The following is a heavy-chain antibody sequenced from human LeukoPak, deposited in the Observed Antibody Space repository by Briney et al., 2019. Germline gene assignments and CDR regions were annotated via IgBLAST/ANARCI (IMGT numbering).Heavy chain of an antibody. D-gene: IGHD2-21*02. CDR2: IYTSGST. CDR1: GGSISSGSYY. CDR3: ARVTGGDSNWFVP. V-gene: IGHV4-61*02. J-gene: IGHJ5*02. Sequence: SQTLSLTCTVSGGSISSGSYYWSWIRQPAGKGLEWIGRIYTSGSTNYNPSLKSRVTISVDTSKNQFSLKLSSVTAADTAVYYCARVTGGDSNWFVPWGQGTLVTVSS.